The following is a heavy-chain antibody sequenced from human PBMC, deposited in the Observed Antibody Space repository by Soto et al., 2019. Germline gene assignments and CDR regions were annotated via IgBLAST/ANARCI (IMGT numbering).Heavy chain of an antibody. CDR3: ARDQYYDFWSGRGLDYYYYGMDV. CDR2: IYSGGST. V-gene: IGHV3-53*01. D-gene: IGHD3-3*01. Sequence: GGLLRLSCGALGGNGIGNYMGRVRQDPGKGLEWVSVIYSGGSTYYADSVKGRFTISRDNSKNTLYLQMNSLRAEDAALYYCARDQYYDFWSGRGLDYYYYGMDVWGQGTTVTVSS. CDR1: GGNGIGNY. J-gene: IGHJ6*02.